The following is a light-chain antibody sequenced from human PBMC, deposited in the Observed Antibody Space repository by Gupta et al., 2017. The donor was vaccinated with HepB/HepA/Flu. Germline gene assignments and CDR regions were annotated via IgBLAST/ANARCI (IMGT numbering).Light chain of an antibody. CDR3: SSYSSSGTFVV. J-gene: IGLJ2*01. CDR1: SSDVGDYNR. Sequence: QSALTQPPSVSGSPGQSVTISCTGTSSDVGDYNRVSWYQQYPGTAPKLIVNEVTNRPSGVPDRFSGSKSGNTASLTISGLQAEDEADYYCSSYSSSGTFVVFGGGTKLTVV. V-gene: IGLV2-18*02. CDR2: EVT.